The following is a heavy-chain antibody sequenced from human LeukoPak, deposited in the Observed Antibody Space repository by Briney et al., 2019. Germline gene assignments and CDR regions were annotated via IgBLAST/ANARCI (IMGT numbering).Heavy chain of an antibody. J-gene: IGHJ3*02. Sequence: SETLALTCSASGGXISSGGYYWSWIRQHPGKGLEWLGYIYYSGSTYYNPSLKSRVTISVDTSKNQFSLKLSSVTAADTAVYYCAREGSSGYYPWAFDIWGQGTMVTVSS. D-gene: IGHD3-22*01. CDR1: GGXISSGGYY. CDR2: IYYSGST. CDR3: AREGSSGYYPWAFDI. V-gene: IGHV4-31*03.